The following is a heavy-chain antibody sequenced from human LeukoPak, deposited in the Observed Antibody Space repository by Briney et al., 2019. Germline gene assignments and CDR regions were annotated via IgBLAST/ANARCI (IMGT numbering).Heavy chain of an antibody. V-gene: IGHV4-30-4*08. D-gene: IGHD4-17*01. Sequence: SETLSLTCTVSGGSISSGDYCWSWIRQPPGKGLEWIGYIYYSGSTYYNPSLKSRVTISVDTSKNQFSLKLSSVTAADTAVYYCARNYGDYDDGFLESGNWFDPWGQGTLVTVSS. J-gene: IGHJ5*02. CDR1: GGSISSGDYC. CDR3: ARNYGDYDDGFLESGNWFDP. CDR2: IYYSGST.